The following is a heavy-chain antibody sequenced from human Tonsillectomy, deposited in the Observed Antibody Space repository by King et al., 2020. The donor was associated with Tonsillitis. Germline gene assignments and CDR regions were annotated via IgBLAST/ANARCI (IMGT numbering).Heavy chain of an antibody. D-gene: IGHD1-26*01. CDR2: INPNSGGT. CDR1: GYTFTGYY. J-gene: IGHJ4*02. Sequence: QLVQSGAEVKKPGASVKVSCKASGYTFTGYYIHWVRQAPGQGLEWMGWINPNSGGTDYAQKFQVRVTMTRDTFITTAYMDLSRLRSDDTALYYCARARGGSYLFAYWGQGTLVTVSS. CDR3: ARARGGSYLFAY. V-gene: IGHV1-2*02.